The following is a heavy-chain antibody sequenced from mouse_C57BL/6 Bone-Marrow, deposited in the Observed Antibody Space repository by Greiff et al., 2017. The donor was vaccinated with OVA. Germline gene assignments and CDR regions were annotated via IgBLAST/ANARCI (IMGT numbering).Heavy chain of an antibody. J-gene: IGHJ4*01. D-gene: IGHD1-1*01. Sequence: QVQLQQPGAELVKPGASVKLSCKASGYTFTSYWMHWVKQRPGQGLEWIGMIHPNSGSTNYNEKFKRKATLTVDKSSSTAYMQLSSLTAEDSAVYYCARAPNYYGSSYGAMDYWGQGTSVTVSS. CDR2: IHPNSGST. V-gene: IGHV1-64*01. CDR1: GYTFTSYW. CDR3: ARAPNYYGSSYGAMDY.